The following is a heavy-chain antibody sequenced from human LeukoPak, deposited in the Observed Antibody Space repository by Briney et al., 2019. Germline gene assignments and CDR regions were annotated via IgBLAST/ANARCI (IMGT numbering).Heavy chain of an antibody. V-gene: IGHV1-18*01. Sequence: ASVKVSWKASGYTFTSYGISWVRQAPGQGLEWMGWISAYNGNTNYAQKLQGRVTMTTDTSTSTAYMELRSLRSDDTAVYYCARDAMRADIVVVIAARDHYYGMDVWGQGTTVTVSS. CDR1: GYTFTSYG. J-gene: IGHJ6*02. CDR2: ISAYNGNT. CDR3: ARDAMRADIVVVIAARDHYYGMDV. D-gene: IGHD2-15*01.